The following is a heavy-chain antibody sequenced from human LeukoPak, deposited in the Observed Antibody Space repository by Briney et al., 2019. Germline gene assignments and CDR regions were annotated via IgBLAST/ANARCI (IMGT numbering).Heavy chain of an antibody. Sequence: ASVKVSCKASGYTFTSYGISWVRQAPGQGLEWMGWISAYNGNTNYAQKLQGRVTMTTDTSTSTAYMELRSLRSDDTAVYYCARDHYPYYDFWSGYYVVWGQGTLVTVSS. CDR1: GYTFTSYG. J-gene: IGHJ4*02. V-gene: IGHV1-18*01. CDR2: ISAYNGNT. D-gene: IGHD3-3*01. CDR3: ARDHYPYYDFWSGYYVV.